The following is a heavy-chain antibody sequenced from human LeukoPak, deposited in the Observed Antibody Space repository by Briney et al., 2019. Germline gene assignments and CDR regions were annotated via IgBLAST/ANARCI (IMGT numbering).Heavy chain of an antibody. CDR2: INSDGSST. J-gene: IGHJ4*02. CDR1: GFTFSSYW. CDR3: ARGYCSSTSCPKAYYFDY. Sequence: PGGSLRFSCAASGFTFSSYWMHWVRQAPGKGLVWVSRINSDGSSTSYADSVKGRFTISRDNAKNTLYLQMNSLRAEDTAVYYCARGYCSSTSCPKAYYFDYWDQGTLVTVSS. V-gene: IGHV3-74*01. D-gene: IGHD2-2*01.